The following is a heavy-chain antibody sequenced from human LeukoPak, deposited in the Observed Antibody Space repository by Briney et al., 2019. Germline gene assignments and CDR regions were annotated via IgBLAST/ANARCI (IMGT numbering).Heavy chain of an antibody. CDR1: GFTFSSYG. CDR2: ISYDGSNK. D-gene: IGHD4-23*01. CDR3: ARDSDYGGNRVDI. V-gene: IGHV3-30*03. J-gene: IGHJ3*02. Sequence: GGSLRLSCAASGFTFSSYGMHWVRQAPGKGLEWVAVISYDGSNKYYADSVKGRFTISRDNSKNTLYLQMYSLRAEDTAVYYCARDSDYGGNRVDIWGQGTMVTVSS.